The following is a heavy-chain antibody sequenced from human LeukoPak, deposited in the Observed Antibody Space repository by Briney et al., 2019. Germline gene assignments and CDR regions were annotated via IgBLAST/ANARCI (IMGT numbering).Heavy chain of an antibody. D-gene: IGHD3-16*01. CDR1: GFSFNEYS. J-gene: IGHJ4*02. CDR2: VGGKSSTI. CDR3: ARDLDYAFDY. V-gene: IGHV3-48*01. Sequence: GGSLRLSCAASGFSFNEYSMNWVRQAPGKGLEWISYVGGKSSTITYADSVKGRFTISRDNAKNSVVLHMNSLRAKDTALYYCARDLDYAFDYWGQGTLVTVSS.